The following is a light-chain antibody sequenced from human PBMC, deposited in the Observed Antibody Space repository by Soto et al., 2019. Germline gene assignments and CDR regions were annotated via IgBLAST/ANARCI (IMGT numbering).Light chain of an antibody. CDR2: GNS. V-gene: IGLV1-40*01. Sequence: QSVLTQPPSVSGAPGQRVTISCTGSSSNIRAGYDVHWYQQLPGTAPKLLIYGNSNRPSGVPDRFSGSKSGTSASLAITGLQAADEADYYCQSYDSSLSSWVFGGGTKVTVL. J-gene: IGLJ3*02. CDR3: QSYDSSLSSWV. CDR1: SSNIRAGYD.